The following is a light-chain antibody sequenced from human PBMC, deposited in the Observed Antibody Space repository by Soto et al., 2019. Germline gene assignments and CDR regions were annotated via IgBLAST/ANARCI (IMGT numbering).Light chain of an antibody. CDR3: QSYDGSLSGVL. CDR2: ANN. J-gene: IGLJ2*01. CDR1: SSNIGAGYD. Sequence: QSVLTQPPSVSGAPGQRVTISCTGSSSNIGAGYDVHWYQQLPGTAPKLLIYANNNRPTGVPDRFSGYKSGTSASLAITGLHAEDEAYYYCQSYDGSLSGVLFGGGTELTVL. V-gene: IGLV1-40*01.